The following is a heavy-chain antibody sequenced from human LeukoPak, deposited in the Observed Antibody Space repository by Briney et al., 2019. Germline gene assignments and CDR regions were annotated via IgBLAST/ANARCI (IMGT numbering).Heavy chain of an antibody. CDR2: ISWSSGHM. D-gene: IGHD2-15*01. CDR1: EFKFDDYA. Sequence: GRSLRLSCAAAEFKFDDYAMHWVRQGPGKGLEWVAGISWSSGHMEYAESVKGRFTISRDNARNALYLQMDGLRRDDTALYYRVRSVVVVAATPTHFDLWGRGTQVIVSS. J-gene: IGHJ2*01. V-gene: IGHV3-9*01. CDR3: VRSVVVVAATPTHFDL.